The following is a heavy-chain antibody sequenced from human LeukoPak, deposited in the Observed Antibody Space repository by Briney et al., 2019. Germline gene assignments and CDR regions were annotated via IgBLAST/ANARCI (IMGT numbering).Heavy chain of an antibody. CDR2: IYYSGST. D-gene: IGHD6-19*01. CDR3: ARGAIAVRTSFDY. V-gene: IGHV4-61*01. J-gene: IGHJ4*02. Sequence: SETLSLTCTVSGGSVSSGSYYWSWIRQPPGKGLEWIGYIYYSGSTNYNPSLKSRVTISVNTSKNQFSLKLSSVTAADTAVYYCARGAIAVRTSFDYRGQGTLVTVSS. CDR1: GGSVSSGSYY.